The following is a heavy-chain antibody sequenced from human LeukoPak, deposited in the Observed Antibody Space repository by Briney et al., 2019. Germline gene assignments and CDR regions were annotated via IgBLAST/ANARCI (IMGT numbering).Heavy chain of an antibody. CDR2: IKISSSYT. Sequence: GSLGLSCAVSGFTFRDYYMSWIRQAPGKGLEWVSYIKISSSYTNYADSVKGRFTISRDNAKNSLYLQMNSLRAEDAAVYYCARAAGGGYCSSTSCYVLDYWGQGTLVTVSS. CDR3: ARAAGGGYCSSTSCYVLDY. J-gene: IGHJ4*02. V-gene: IGHV3-11*05. D-gene: IGHD2-2*01. CDR1: GFTFRDYY.